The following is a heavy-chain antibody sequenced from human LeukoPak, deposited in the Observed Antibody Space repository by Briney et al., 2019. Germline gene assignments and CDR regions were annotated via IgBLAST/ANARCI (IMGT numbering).Heavy chain of an antibody. Sequence: GESLEISCKGSGYSFPIYWIGWVRQMPGKGLEWMGVIYPADSDTRYSPSFQGQVTISADKSISTAYLQWSSLKASDTAMYYCARPVRHGDYSWADYWGQGTLVTVSS. CDR2: IYPADSDT. CDR1: GYSFPIYW. D-gene: IGHD4-17*01. V-gene: IGHV5-51*01. CDR3: ARPVRHGDYSWADY. J-gene: IGHJ4*02.